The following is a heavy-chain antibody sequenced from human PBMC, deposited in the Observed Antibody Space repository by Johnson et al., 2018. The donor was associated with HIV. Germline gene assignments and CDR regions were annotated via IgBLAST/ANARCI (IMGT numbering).Heavy chain of an antibody. CDR1: GFTFSSYA. D-gene: IGHD3-10*01. V-gene: IGHV3-23*04. J-gene: IGHJ3*02. Sequence: VQLVESGGGLVQPGGSLRLSCAASGFTFSSYAMSWVRQAPGTGLEWVSAISGSGGSTYYADSVTGRFTISRDNSKNTLYLQMNSLRAEDTAVYYCAKDPGWFGEPGDAFDIWGQGTMVTVSS. CDR3: AKDPGWFGEPGDAFDI. CDR2: ISGSGGST.